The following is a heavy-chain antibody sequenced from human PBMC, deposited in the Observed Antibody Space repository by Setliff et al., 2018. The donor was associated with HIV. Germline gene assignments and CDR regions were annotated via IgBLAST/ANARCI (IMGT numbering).Heavy chain of an antibody. Sequence: LRLSCAASGFTFSSYSINWVRQAPGTGLEWVTSISSSSSYIYYADSVKGRFTISRDNAKNTHYLQMTSLRPEDTAVYDCGVRGGSSPGYWGPGTLVTVSS. CDR3: GVRGGSSPGY. J-gene: IGHJ4*02. CDR2: ISSSSSYI. V-gene: IGHV3-21*01. D-gene: IGHD2-15*01. CDR1: GFTFSSYS.